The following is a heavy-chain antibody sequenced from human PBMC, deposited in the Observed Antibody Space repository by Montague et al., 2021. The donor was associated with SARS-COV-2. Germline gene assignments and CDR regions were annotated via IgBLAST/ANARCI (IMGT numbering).Heavy chain of an antibody. V-gene: IGHV2-70*04. Sequence: PALVTPTQTLTLTCTFSGLSLSTSGMRASWIRQPPGKALEWLARXDWDDDKFYSTSLKTRLTISKDTSMNQVVLTMTNMDPVDTATYYCARSYYDILTAYYTPFDYWGQGTLVTVSS. D-gene: IGHD3-9*01. CDR1: GLSLSTSGMR. CDR3: ARSYYDILTAYYTPFDY. CDR2: XDWDDDK. J-gene: IGHJ4*02.